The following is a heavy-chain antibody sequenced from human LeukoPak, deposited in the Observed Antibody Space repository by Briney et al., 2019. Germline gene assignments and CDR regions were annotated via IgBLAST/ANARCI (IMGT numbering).Heavy chain of an antibody. CDR1: GGSISSYY. CDR2: INHSGST. V-gene: IGHV4-34*01. J-gene: IGHJ6*02. Sequence: SETLSLTCTVSGGSISSYYWSWIRQPPGKGLEWIGEINHSGSTNYNPSLKSRVTISVDTSKNQFSLKLSSVTAADTAVYYCARAPPYQLLPYRSDYYYGMDVWGQGTTVTVSS. CDR3: ARAPPYQLLPYRSDYYYGMDV. D-gene: IGHD2-2*01.